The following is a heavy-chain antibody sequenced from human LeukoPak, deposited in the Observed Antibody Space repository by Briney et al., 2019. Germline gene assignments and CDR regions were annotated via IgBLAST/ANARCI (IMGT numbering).Heavy chain of an antibody. CDR2: IYTTGTT. CDR3: ASGYCGGACQLGGVDM. V-gene: IGHV4-4*07. J-gene: IGHJ3*02. CDR1: DTSINTYY. D-gene: IGHD2-21*02. Sequence: PSETLSLTCTVSDTSINTYYWSWIRQPAGKGLEWIGHIYTTGTTNYNPSPKSRVTMSIHKSMKQISLILRSVTAADTAVYYCASGYCGGACQLGGVDMWGHGTMVTVSS.